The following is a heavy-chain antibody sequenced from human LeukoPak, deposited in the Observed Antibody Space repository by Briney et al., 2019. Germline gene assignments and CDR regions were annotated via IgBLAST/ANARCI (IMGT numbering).Heavy chain of an antibody. CDR2: INPSGGST. CDR3: ARVYCSGGRCYDSGGDY. D-gene: IGHD2-15*01. J-gene: IGHJ4*02. CDR1: GYTFITQY. Sequence: ASVKVSCKASGYTFITQYIHWVRQAPGQGLEWVGIINPSGGSTSYARKFQGRVTVTRDTSTSTVYMELRSLRSEDTAVYYCARVYCSGGRCYDSGGDYWGQGTLVTVSS. V-gene: IGHV1-46*01.